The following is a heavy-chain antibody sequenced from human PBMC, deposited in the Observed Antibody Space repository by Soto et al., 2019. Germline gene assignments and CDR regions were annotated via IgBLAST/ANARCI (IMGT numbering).Heavy chain of an antibody. Sequence: ASVKVSCKASGYTFTSYGISWVRQAPGQGLEWMGWISAYNGNTNYAQKLQGRVTMTTDTSTSTAYMELRSLRSDDTAMYYCARLLGYTRDRRGYYGMDVWGQGTTVTVSS. V-gene: IGHV1-18*01. CDR2: ISAYNGNT. J-gene: IGHJ6*02. CDR3: ARLLGYTRDRRGYYGMDV. D-gene: IGHD6-13*01. CDR1: GYTFTSYG.